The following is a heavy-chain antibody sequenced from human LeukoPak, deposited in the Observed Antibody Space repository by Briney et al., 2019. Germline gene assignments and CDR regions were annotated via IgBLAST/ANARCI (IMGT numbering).Heavy chain of an antibody. CDR3: AKSYCSSTSCYLKAPFDY. J-gene: IGHJ4*02. D-gene: IGHD2-2*01. CDR2: ISWNSGSI. Sequence: GGSLRLSCAASGFTFDDYAMHWVRQAPGKGLEWVSGISWNSGSIGYADSVKGRFTISRDNAKNSLYLQMNSLRAEDTALYYCAKSYCSSTSCYLKAPFDYWGQGTLVTVSS. CDR1: GFTFDDYA. V-gene: IGHV3-9*01.